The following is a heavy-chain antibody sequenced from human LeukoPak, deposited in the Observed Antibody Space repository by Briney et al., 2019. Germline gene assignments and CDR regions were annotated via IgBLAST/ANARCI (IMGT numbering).Heavy chain of an antibody. CDR1: GFTFSSYG. CDR3: AKDVLWFGELHDY. CDR2: ISGSGGST. D-gene: IGHD3-10*01. V-gene: IGHV3-23*01. Sequence: PGGSLRLSCAASGFTFSSYGMSWVRQAPGKGLEWVSAISGSGGSTYYADSVKGRFTISRDNSKNTLYLQMNSLRAEDTAVYYCAKDVLWFGELHDYWGQGTLVTVSS. J-gene: IGHJ4*02.